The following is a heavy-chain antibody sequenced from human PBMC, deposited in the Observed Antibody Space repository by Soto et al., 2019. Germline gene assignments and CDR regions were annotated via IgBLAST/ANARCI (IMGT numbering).Heavy chain of an antibody. Sequence: ASVKVSCKASGGTFSSYTISWVRQAPGQGLEWMGRIIPILGIANYAQKFQGRVTITADKSTSTAYMGLSSLRSEDTAVYYCARDKLVGYCSGGSCYWAAFDIWGQGTMVTVSS. CDR3: ARDKLVGYCSGGSCYWAAFDI. CDR1: GGTFSSYT. J-gene: IGHJ3*02. CDR2: IIPILGIA. D-gene: IGHD2-15*01. V-gene: IGHV1-69*04.